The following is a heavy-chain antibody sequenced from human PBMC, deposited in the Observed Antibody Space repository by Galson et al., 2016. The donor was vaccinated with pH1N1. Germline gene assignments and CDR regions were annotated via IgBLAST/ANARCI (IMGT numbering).Heavy chain of an antibody. CDR3: AKVVRGSSWPSFDY. J-gene: IGHJ4*02. D-gene: IGHD6-13*01. Sequence: LRLSCAASGFTFSSYGFHWVRQAPGKGLEWVAVISYDGSNKYYADSVKGRFTISRDNSKNTLYLQTNSLRAEDTAVYYCAKVVRGSSWPSFDYWGQGTLVTVSS. CDR1: GFTFSSYG. CDR2: ISYDGSNK. V-gene: IGHV3-30*18.